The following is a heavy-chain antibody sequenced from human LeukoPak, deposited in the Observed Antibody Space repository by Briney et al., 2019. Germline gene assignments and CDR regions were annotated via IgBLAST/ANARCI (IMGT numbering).Heavy chain of an antibody. CDR2: VYYNGLH. V-gene: IGHV4-59*11. D-gene: IGHD4-17*01. CDR3: TRERSTVTFDY. J-gene: IGHJ4*02. CDR1: GVPISPHY. Sequence: SETLSLTCTVSGVPISPHYWTWLRQAPGRGLEGIGYVYYNGLHSYNASLRSRLSLSVDTARNQVSLKLTSVTAADTAVYDCTRERSTVTFDYWGQGTLVTVFS.